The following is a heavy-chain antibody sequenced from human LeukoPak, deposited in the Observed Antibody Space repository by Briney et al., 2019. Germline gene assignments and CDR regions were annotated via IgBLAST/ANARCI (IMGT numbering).Heavy chain of an antibody. V-gene: IGHV3-66*01. J-gene: IGHJ4*02. CDR3: ATGRDAYKSGC. Sequence: PGGSLRLSCAASGFSDSGNHMSWVRQAPGKGPEWVSTIYSGGNTFYAGSVQGRFTISRDNSKNTLYFQMNSLRAEDTAVYYCATGRDAYKSGCWGQGTLVTVSS. CDR2: IYSGGNT. CDR1: GFSDSGNH. D-gene: IGHD5-24*01.